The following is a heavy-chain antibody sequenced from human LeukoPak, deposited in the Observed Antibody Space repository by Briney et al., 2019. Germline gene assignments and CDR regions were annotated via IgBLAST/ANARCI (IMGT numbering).Heavy chain of an antibody. CDR2: IYYSGST. J-gene: IGHJ4*02. Sequence: SETLSLTCTVSGGSISSYYWSWIRQPPGKGLEWIGYIYYSGSTNYNPSLKSRVTISVDTSKNQFSLKLSSVTAADTAVYYCARHGDYYDSSGFDYWGQGTLVTVSS. D-gene: IGHD3-22*01. V-gene: IGHV4-59*08. CDR3: ARHGDYYDSSGFDY. CDR1: GGSISSYY.